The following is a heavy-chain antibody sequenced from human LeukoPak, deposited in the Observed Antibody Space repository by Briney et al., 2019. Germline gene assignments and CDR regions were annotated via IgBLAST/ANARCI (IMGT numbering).Heavy chain of an antibody. J-gene: IGHJ4*02. Sequence: PGGSLRLSCAASEFSVGSNYMTWVRQAPGKGLEWVTAISGSGGSTYYADSVKGRFTISRDNSKNTLYLQMNSLRAEDTAVYYCAHGAMYQLDYWGQGTLVTVSS. CDR2: ISGSGGST. V-gene: IGHV3-23*01. CDR1: EFSVGSNY. D-gene: IGHD2-2*01. CDR3: AHGAMYQLDY.